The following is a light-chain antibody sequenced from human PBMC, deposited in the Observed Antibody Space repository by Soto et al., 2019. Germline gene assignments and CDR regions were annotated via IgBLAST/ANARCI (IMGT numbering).Light chain of an antibody. CDR3: QKYNTARWT. CDR1: QAISNY. J-gene: IGKJ1*01. V-gene: IGKV1-27*01. Sequence: IHMTQSPSTLSASVGDIVTITFRASQAISNYLAWYQQRPGKVPKLLISATSTLQSGVPSRFSGSGSGTDFTLTISSLQPEDVATYYCQKYNTARWTFGQGTKVDIK. CDR2: ATS.